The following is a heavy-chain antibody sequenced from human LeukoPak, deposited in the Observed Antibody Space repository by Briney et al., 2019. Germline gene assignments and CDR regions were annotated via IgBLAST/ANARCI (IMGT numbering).Heavy chain of an antibody. V-gene: IGHV3-53*01. CDR2: MYTGGTT. D-gene: IGHD2-21*02. Sequence: GGSLRLSCGASGFTVSGTHMSWVRQAPGKGLEWVSAMYTGGTTYYADSVKGRFTISRDNSKNTLYLHMNSLRAEDTAVYYCAKDEVTSGGGLASWGQGTLVTVSS. J-gene: IGHJ4*02. CDR3: AKDEVTSGGGLAS. CDR1: GFTVSGTH.